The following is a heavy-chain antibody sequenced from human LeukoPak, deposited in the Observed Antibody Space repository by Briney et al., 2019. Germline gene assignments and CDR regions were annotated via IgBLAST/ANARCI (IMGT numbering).Heavy chain of an antibody. CDR1: GGSFSGYY. CDR3: ARVVYGDYCFDY. V-gene: IGHV4-34*01. D-gene: IGHD4-17*01. J-gene: IGHJ4*02. CDR2: INHSGST. Sequence: SETLSLTCAVYGGSFSGYYWSWIRQPPGKGLEWIGEINHSGSTNYSPSLKSRVTISVDTSKNQFSLKLSSVTAADTAVYYCARVVYGDYCFDYWGQGTLVTVSS.